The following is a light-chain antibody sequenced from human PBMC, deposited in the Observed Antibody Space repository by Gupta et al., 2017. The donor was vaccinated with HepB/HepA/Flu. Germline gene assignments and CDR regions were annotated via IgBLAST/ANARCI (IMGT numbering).Light chain of an antibody. CDR2: DVS. CDR3: SSDTSSSTLV. CDR1: RSDVGAYNY. V-gene: IGLV2-14*01. Sequence: QSALTQPASVSGSPGQSITIFCTGTRSDVGAYNYVSWYQEHPGKAPKLMIYDVSKRPAGVSNRFSGSKSGNTASLTISGRQDEDEADYYCSSDTSSSTLVFGGGTKLTVL. J-gene: IGLJ3*02.